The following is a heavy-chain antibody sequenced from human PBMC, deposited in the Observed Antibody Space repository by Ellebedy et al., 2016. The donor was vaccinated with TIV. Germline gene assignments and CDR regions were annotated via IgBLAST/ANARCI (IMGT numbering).Heavy chain of an antibody. J-gene: IGHJ4*02. D-gene: IGHD2-2*01. CDR2: IRSQANSYAT. Sequence: GESLKISCAASGFTFSGTAMHWVRQASGQGLEWVGRIRSQANSYATAYAASVKGRFTISRDDSKNTAYLQMNSLKTEDTAVDYRTKGSTGDYWGQGTLVTVSS. CDR3: TKGSTGDY. V-gene: IGHV3-73*01. CDR1: GFTFSGTA.